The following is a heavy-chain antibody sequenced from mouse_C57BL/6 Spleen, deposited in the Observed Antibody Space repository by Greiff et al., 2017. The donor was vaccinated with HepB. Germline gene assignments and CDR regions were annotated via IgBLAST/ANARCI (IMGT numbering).Heavy chain of an antibody. Sequence: EVQVVESGPGMVKPSQSLSLTCTVTGYSITSGYDWHWIRHFPGNKLEWMGYISYSGSTNYNPSLKSRISITHDTSKNHFFLKLNSVTTEDTATYYCARGDWDGGYFDYWGQGTTLTVSS. D-gene: IGHD4-1*01. CDR2: ISYSGST. J-gene: IGHJ2*01. CDR1: GYSITSGYD. V-gene: IGHV3-1*01. CDR3: ARGDWDGGYFDY.